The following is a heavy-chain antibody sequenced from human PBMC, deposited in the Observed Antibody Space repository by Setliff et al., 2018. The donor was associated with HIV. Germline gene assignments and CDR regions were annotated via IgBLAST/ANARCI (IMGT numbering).Heavy chain of an antibody. CDR3: ARGYTRGYFSHFDY. V-gene: IGHV4-31*03. J-gene: IGHJ4*01. CDR1: GGSITYGGHY. Sequence: PSETLSLTCTVSGGSITYGGHYWSWIRQHPGKGLELIGYIYNTGSAYFNPSLKSRLTISVDTSRNQFSLKLSSVTAADTAVYYCARGYTRGYFSHFDYWGQGTLVTVSS. D-gene: IGHD3-22*01. CDR2: IYNTGSA.